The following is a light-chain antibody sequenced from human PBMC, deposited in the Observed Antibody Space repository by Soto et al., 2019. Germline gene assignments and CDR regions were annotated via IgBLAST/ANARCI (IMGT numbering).Light chain of an antibody. CDR1: SSDVGHYDY. CDR2: EVS. J-gene: IGLJ2*01. CDR3: SSYGGSNNLV. V-gene: IGLV2-8*01. Sequence: SVLTQPPSASGSPGQSVTISCTGTSSDVGHYDYVSWYQQQPGKAPKLMIYEVSKRPSGVPDRFSGSKFGYTASLTVSGLQAEDEADYYCSSYGGSNNLVFGGGTKLTVL.